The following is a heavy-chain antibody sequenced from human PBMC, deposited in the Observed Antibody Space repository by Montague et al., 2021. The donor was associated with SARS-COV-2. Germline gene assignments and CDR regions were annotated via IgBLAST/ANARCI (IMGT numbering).Heavy chain of an antibody. V-gene: IGHV2-70*11. D-gene: IGHD6-13*01. CDR2: IDWDDDK. J-gene: IGHJ4*02. Sequence: PALVTPTQTLTLTCTFSGFSLSTSGMCVSWIRQPPGKALEWLARIDWDDDKYYSTSLKTRLTISKDTSKNRVVLTMTNMDPVDTATYYCAREIAAAPDYWGQGTLVTVSS. CDR3: AREIAAAPDY. CDR1: GFSLSTSGMC.